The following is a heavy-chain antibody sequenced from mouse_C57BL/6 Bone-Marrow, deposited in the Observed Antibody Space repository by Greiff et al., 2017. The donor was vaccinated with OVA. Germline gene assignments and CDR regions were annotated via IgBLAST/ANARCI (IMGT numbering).Heavy chain of an antibody. J-gene: IGHJ1*03. D-gene: IGHD1-1*01. CDR3: ARRDGSSPDWYFDV. V-gene: IGHV1-62-2*01. Sequence: VQRVESGAELVKPGASVKLSCKASGYTFTEYTIHWVKQRSGQGLEWIGWFYPGSGSIKYNEKFKDKATLTADKSSRTVYMELSRLTSEDSAVYFCARRDGSSPDWYFDVWGTGTTVTFSS. CDR1: GYTFTEYT. CDR2: FYPGSGSI.